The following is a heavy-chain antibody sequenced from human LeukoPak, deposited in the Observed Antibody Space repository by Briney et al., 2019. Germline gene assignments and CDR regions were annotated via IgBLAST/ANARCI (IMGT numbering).Heavy chain of an antibody. J-gene: IGHJ4*02. CDR1: GYTFTSYG. Sequence: ASVKVSCKASGYTFTSYGISWVRQAPGQGLEWMGWISAYNGNTNYAQKLQGRVTMTTDTSTSTAYMELRSLRSDDTAVYYCARVSKMATIGEFDYWGQGTLVTVYS. D-gene: IGHD5-24*01. CDR3: ARVSKMATIGEFDY. V-gene: IGHV1-18*01. CDR2: ISAYNGNT.